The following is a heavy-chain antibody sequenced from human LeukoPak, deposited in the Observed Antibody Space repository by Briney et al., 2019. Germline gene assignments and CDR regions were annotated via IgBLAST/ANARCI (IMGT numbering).Heavy chain of an antibody. CDR1: GFIFSSYW. CDR3: ARVGDCNGNCFYSY. Sequence: GESLRLSCAASGFIFSSYWMHWVRQAPGKGLVWVSQINSDGTTTRHADSVKGRFTISRDNAKNTLYLQTNSLRAEDTAVYYCARVGDCNGNCFYSYWGQGALVTVSS. V-gene: IGHV3-74*01. CDR2: INSDGTTT. J-gene: IGHJ4*02. D-gene: IGHD2-21*02.